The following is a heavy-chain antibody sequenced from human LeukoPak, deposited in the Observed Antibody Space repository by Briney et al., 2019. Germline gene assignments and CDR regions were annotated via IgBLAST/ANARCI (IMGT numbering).Heavy chain of an antibody. Sequence: PSETLSLTCTVSGYSISSGYYWCWIRQPPGKGLEWIGSIYHSGSTYYNPSLKSRVTISVDKSKNQFSLKLTSVTAADTAVYYCARPYYYYMDVWGKGTTVTVSS. V-gene: IGHV4-38-2*02. CDR1: GYSISSGYY. CDR2: IYHSGST. J-gene: IGHJ6*03. CDR3: ARPYYYYMDV.